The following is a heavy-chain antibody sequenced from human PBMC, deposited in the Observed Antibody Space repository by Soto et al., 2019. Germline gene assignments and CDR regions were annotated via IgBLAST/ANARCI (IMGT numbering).Heavy chain of an antibody. V-gene: IGHV4-59*08. CDR2: IYYRANP. J-gene: IGHJ4*02. CDR3: XXXXXXXXDYLDY. CDR1: GWSISSYY. Sequence: QVQLQESGPGLVKPSETLSLTCTVSGWSISSYYWSWIRQPPGKGLEWIGYIYYRANPNYNPSLKSRVTISQDTSKNQFSLKLSSVTAADTAXXXXXXXXXXXXDYLDYWGQGTLVTVSS.